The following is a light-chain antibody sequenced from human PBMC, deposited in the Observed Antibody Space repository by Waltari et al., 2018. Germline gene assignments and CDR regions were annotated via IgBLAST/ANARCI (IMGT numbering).Light chain of an antibody. CDR1: NPDVGTYNL. CDR2: EGS. V-gene: IGLV2-23*01. CDR3: CSYAGSSTYVL. J-gene: IGLJ2*01. Sequence: QSALTQPASVSGSLGQPTTISCTGANPDVGTYNLFPWYQQHPGKAPKLLIYEGSKRPSGVSNRFSGSQSGNTASLTISGLQAEDDGDYYCCSYAGSSTYVLFGGGTKLTVL.